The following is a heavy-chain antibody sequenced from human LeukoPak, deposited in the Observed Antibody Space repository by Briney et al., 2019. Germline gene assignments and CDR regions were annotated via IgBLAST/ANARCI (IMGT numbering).Heavy chain of an antibody. V-gene: IGHV4-39*01. Sequence: SETLSLTCAVSGGSISTNNYYWGWIRQPPGEGLGWVGTIDYIGTTYYSPSLKSRVTISVDTYKNQLSLKLSSVTAADTAVYYCAGQKTSFYHGSASYYSRFDPWGQGTLVTVS. CDR1: GGSISTNNYY. J-gene: IGHJ5*02. CDR3: AGQKTSFYHGSASYYSRFDP. CDR2: IDYIGTT. D-gene: IGHD3-10*01.